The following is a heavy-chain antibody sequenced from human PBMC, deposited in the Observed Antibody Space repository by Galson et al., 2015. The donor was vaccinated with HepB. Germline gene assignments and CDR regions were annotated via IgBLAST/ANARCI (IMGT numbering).Heavy chain of an antibody. CDR1: GFTFSSYG. D-gene: IGHD6-19*01. V-gene: IGHV3-30*18. CDR3: AKAISSDWYPQDLDY. J-gene: IGHJ4*02. CDR2: TSYDGSYK. Sequence: SLRLSCAASGFTFSSYGMHWVRQAPGKGLEWVALTSYDGSYKYYADSVKGRFTISRDNSKNTLYLQMNSLRAEDTAVHYCAKAISSDWYPQDLDYWGQGTLVTVSS.